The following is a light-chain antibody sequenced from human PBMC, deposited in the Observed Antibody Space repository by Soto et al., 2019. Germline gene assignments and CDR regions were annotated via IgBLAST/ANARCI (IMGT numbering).Light chain of an antibody. Sequence: SVLTQPAFVSGFPGQSVTISCPGTSSDVGSYNRISWYQQPPGTAPKLIMFEVSNRPSGVPDRFSGSKSGSSASLTISGLQAEDEADYYCSLYISGSTYVFGTGTKV. CDR3: SLYISGSTYV. CDR1: SSDVGSYNR. V-gene: IGLV2-18*01. J-gene: IGLJ1*01. CDR2: EVS.